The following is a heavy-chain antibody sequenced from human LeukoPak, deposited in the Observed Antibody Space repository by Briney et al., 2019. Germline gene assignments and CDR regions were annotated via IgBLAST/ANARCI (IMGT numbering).Heavy chain of an antibody. Sequence: PGGSLRLSCAASGFTFSSYAMSWVRQAPGKGLEWVSAISGSGGSTYHADSVKGRFTISRDNSKNTLYLQMNSLRAEDTAVYYCAKVPGILTGYYVYWGQGTLVTVSS. CDR1: GFTFSSYA. V-gene: IGHV3-23*01. J-gene: IGHJ4*02. CDR3: AKVPGILTGYYVY. CDR2: ISGSGGST. D-gene: IGHD3-9*01.